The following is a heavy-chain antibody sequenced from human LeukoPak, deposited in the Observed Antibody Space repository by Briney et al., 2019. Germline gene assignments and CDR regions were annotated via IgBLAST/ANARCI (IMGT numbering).Heavy chain of an antibody. Sequence: AGGSLRLSCAASGFTFSSYAMHWVRQAPGKGLEWVAVISYDGSYKDYADSVKGRFTVSRDNSKSTLYLQMNSLRAEDTAVYYCARGARKGDDYGGFFDYWGQGTLVTVSS. V-gene: IGHV3-30*04. CDR1: GFTFSSYA. D-gene: IGHD4-23*01. J-gene: IGHJ4*02. CDR2: ISYDGSYK. CDR3: ARGARKGDDYGGFFDY.